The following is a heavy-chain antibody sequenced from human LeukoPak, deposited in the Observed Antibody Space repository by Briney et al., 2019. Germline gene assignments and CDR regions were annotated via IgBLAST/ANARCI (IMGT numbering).Heavy chain of an antibody. Sequence: SETLSLTCTVSGDSISTYYWSWIRQPPGKGLQWTGYVYYRGTTTYNPSLKSRVTISVDTSKNQFSLELNSVTAADTAVYYCARQIAYGRYFDYWGQGALVTVSS. J-gene: IGHJ4*02. CDR3: ARQIAYGRYFDY. CDR1: GDSISTYY. CDR2: VYYRGTT. V-gene: IGHV4-59*08. D-gene: IGHD3-10*01.